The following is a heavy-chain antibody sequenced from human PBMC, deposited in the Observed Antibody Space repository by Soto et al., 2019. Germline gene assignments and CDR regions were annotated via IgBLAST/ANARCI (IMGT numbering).Heavy chain of an antibody. V-gene: IGHV4-31*03. Sequence: QVQLQESGPGLVRPSQTLSLTCTVSRGSISSGGYYWSWIRRHPGKGLEWIGYIYHSVSTYYNPSLRSRVPMSVDTSKNKFSLRLSSVTAADTAVYYCATAGGQRSGWFGPWGHGTLVTVSS. CDR1: RGSISSGGYY. D-gene: IGHD1-1*01. CDR2: IYHSVST. CDR3: ATAGGQRSGWFGP. J-gene: IGHJ5*02.